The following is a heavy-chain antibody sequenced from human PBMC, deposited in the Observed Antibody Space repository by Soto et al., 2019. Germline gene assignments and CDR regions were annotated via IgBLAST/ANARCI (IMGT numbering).Heavy chain of an antibody. D-gene: IGHD6-13*01. CDR2: IWYDGSNK. Sequence: PGGSLRLSCAASGFTFSSYGMHWVRQAPGKGLEWVAVIWYDGSNKYYADSVKGRFTISRDNSKNTLYLQMNSLRAEDTAVYYCARGGCSSSWYCPSCYYYYYGMDVWGQGTTVTVSS. V-gene: IGHV3-33*01. CDR1: GFTFSSYG. CDR3: ARGGCSSSWYCPSCYYYYYGMDV. J-gene: IGHJ6*02.